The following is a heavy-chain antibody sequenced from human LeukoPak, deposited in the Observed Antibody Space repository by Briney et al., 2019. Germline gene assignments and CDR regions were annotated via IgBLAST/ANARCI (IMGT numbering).Heavy chain of an antibody. J-gene: IGHJ4*02. CDR2: IYHSEST. CDR3: ARGSTGIGFGY. Sequence: PSETLSLTCTVSGYYISSGYYWAWIRQPPGKGLQWIGGIYHSESTNYNPSLKSRVTISVDKSKNQFSLKLSSVTAADTAVYYCARGSTGIGFGYWGQGTLVTVSS. D-gene: IGHD3-16*01. V-gene: IGHV4-38-2*02. CDR1: GYYISSGYY.